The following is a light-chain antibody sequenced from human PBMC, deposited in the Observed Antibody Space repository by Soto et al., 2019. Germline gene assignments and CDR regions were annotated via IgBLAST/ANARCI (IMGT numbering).Light chain of an antibody. CDR2: DVS. J-gene: IGLJ1*01. Sequence: QSVLTQPPSVSGSPGQSVTISCTGTSSDVGGYNYVSWYQQHPGKAPKLMIYDVSKRPSGVPDRFSGSKSGNTASLTISGLQAEDEDDYYCCPYEGGYTHYVFATWTKVTV. CDR3: CPYEGGYTHYV. V-gene: IGLV2-11*01. CDR1: SSDVGGYNY.